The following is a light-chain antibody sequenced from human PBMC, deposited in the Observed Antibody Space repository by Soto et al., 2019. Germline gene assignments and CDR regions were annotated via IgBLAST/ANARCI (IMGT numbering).Light chain of an antibody. CDR1: SSNIGSNY. CDR2: RNN. CDR3: AAWDDSLSGPAYV. J-gene: IGLJ1*01. Sequence: QSVLTQPPSASGTPGQRVTISCSGSSSNIGSNYVYWYQQLPGTAPKLLIYRNNQRPSGVPGRFSGSNSGNSASLAISGLRSEDEADYYCAAWDDSLSGPAYVFGTGTKLTVL. V-gene: IGLV1-47*01.